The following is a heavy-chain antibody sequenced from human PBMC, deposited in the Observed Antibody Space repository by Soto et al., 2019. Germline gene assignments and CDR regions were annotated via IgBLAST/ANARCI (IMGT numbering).Heavy chain of an antibody. V-gene: IGHV1-18*01. CDR3: ARDLGGQVVDC. J-gene: IGHJ4*02. CDR2: ISGYNGNT. CDR1: GYTFTSYG. Sequence: QVQLVQSGAKVKKPGASLKVSCKASGYTFTSYGISWVRQAPGQGLEWMGWISGYNGNTKYAQKLQGRITMTTETPTSRAYMELGSLRSDDTAVYYCARDLGGQVVDCWGQGTLVTVSA. D-gene: IGHD1-26*01.